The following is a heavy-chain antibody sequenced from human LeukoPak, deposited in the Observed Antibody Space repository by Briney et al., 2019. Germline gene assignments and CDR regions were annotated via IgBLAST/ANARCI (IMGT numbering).Heavy chain of an antibody. Sequence: ASVKVSCKASGYTFTGYYMHWVRQAPGQGLEWMGWINPNSGGTNYAQKFHGRVTMTRDTSISTAYMELSRLRSDDTAVYYCARGYSGYDGPFDYWGQGTLVTVSS. D-gene: IGHD5-12*01. J-gene: IGHJ4*02. CDR2: INPNSGGT. V-gene: IGHV1-2*02. CDR3: ARGYSGYDGPFDY. CDR1: GYTFTGYY.